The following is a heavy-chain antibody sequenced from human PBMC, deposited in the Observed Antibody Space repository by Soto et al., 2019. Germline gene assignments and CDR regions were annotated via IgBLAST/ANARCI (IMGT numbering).Heavy chain of an antibody. CDR2: IYHSGST. V-gene: IGHV4-59*12. D-gene: IGHD5-12*01. CDR1: GGSISSYY. J-gene: IGHJ5*02. CDR3: AREGGYSGYDSRGWFDP. Sequence: SETLSLTCTVSGGSISSYYWSWIRQPPGKGLEWIGYIYHSGSTYYNPSLKSRVTISVDRSKNQFSLKPSSVTAADTAVYYCAREGGYSGYDSRGWFDPWGQGTLVTVSS.